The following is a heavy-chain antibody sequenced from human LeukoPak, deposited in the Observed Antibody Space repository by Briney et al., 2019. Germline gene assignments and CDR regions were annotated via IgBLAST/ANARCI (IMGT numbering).Heavy chain of an antibody. J-gene: IGHJ4*02. CDR1: GFTFSDYT. V-gene: IGHV3-33*01. Sequence: GRSLRLSCAASGFTFSDYTIHWVRQAPGKGLEWVAVIWYDGSNKYYADSVKGRFTISRDNSKNTLYLQMNSLRAEDTAMYYCATNSGSPGGNWGQGTLVTVSS. CDR2: IWYDGSNK. D-gene: IGHD1-26*01. CDR3: ATNSGSPGGN.